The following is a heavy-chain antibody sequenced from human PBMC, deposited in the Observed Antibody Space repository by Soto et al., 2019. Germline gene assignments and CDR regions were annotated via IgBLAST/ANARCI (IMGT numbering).Heavy chain of an antibody. D-gene: IGHD2-15*01. CDR1: GGSISSSSYY. J-gene: IGHJ4*02. CDR3: ASRYCSGGSCYCYNSDY. V-gene: IGHV4-39*01. CDR2: IYYSGST. Sequence: PSETLSLTCTVSGGSISSSSYYWGWIRQPPGKGLEWIGSIYYSGSTYYNPSLKSRVTISIDTSKNQFSLKLSSVTAADTAVYYCASRYCSGGSCYCYNSDYWGQGTLVTVSS.